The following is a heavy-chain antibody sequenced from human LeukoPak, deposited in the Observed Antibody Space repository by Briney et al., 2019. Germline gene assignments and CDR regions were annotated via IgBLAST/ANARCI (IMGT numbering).Heavy chain of an antibody. CDR3: ARKGFIYESSTHSHYYYYGLDV. V-gene: IGHV4-34*01. D-gene: IGHD3-22*01. CDR2: IDHRGTT. CDR1: GGSSPYYY. J-gene: IGHJ6*02. Sequence: PSETLSLTCAVSGGSSPYYYWTWIRQAPGQGLEWIGEIDHRGTTNYNPSLQSRVSISVDTATNEFSLRLTSVTAADTALYFCARKGFIYESSTHSHYYYYGLDVWGQGTTVTVSS.